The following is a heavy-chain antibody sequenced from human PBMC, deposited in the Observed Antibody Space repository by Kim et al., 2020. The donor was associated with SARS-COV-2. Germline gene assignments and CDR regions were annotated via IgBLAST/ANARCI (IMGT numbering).Heavy chain of an antibody. J-gene: IGHJ5*02. CDR1: GFIFSSYE. D-gene: IGHD3-10*01. Sequence: GGSLRLSCVASGFIFSSYEMNWVRQAPGKGLEWVSYISTSGSTVYYADSVKVRFTISRDNAKNSLYLQMNSLRAEDTAVYYCARDKASMVRGVSYWFDPWGQGTLVTVS. CDR3: ARDKASMVRGVSYWFDP. V-gene: IGHV3-48*03. CDR2: ISTSGSTV.